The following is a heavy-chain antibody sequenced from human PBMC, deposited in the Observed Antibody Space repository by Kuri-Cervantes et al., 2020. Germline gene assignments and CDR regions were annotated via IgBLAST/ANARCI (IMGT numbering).Heavy chain of an antibody. J-gene: IGHJ4*02. Sequence: GSLRLSCAVSGYSISSGYYWGWIRQPPGKGLEWIGSINYSGSTYYNPSLKSRVTISVDTSKNQFSLKLSSVTAADTAVYYCARASRGYSYGYHYWGQGTLVTVSS. D-gene: IGHD5-18*01. CDR2: INYSGST. CDR1: GYSISSGYY. CDR3: ARASRGYSYGYHY. V-gene: IGHV4-38-2*01.